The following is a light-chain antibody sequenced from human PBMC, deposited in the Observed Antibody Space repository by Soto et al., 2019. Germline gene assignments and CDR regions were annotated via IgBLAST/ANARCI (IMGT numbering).Light chain of an antibody. CDR1: QSVSSY. CDR2: DAS. Sequence: EIVLTQSPATLSLSPGERATLSCRASQSVSSYLAWYQQKPGQAPRLLIYDASNRATGIPARFSGSGSGTDFTLTISSLEPEDFAVYYCQQYGSSGTFGQGT. CDR3: QQYGSSGT. J-gene: IGKJ1*01. V-gene: IGKV3-11*01.